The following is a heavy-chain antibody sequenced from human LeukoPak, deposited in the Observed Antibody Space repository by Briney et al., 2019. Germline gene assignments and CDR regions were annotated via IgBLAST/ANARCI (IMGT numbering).Heavy chain of an antibody. V-gene: IGHV4-59*08. D-gene: IGHD1/OR15-1a*01. CDR2: IYYSGST. Sequence: SETLSLTCTVSGGSISSYYWSWIRQPPGKGLEWIGYIYYSGSTNYNPSLKSRVTISVDTSKNQFSLKLSSVTAADTAVYYCARHSAGWNTLYYLDYWGQGTLVTVSS. CDR1: GGSISSYY. CDR3: ARHSAGWNTLYYLDY. J-gene: IGHJ4*02.